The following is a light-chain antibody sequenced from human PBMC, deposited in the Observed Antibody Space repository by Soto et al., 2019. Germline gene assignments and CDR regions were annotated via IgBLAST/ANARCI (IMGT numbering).Light chain of an antibody. J-gene: IGKJ2*01. CDR2: AAS. Sequence: DIQMTQSPSSLSASVGDRVTITCRASQSISSYLNWYQQKPGKAPKLLIYAASSLQSGVPSRFSGSGSGTDFTLPISSLETGDFGTYYWPQSYRTPMYTFGQGTKLEIK. V-gene: IGKV1-39*01. CDR3: PQSYRTPMYT. CDR1: QSISSY.